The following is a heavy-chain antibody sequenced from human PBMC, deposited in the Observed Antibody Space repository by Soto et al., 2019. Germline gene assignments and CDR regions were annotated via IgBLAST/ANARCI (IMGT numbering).Heavy chain of an antibody. CDR2: IWYDGSNK. V-gene: IGHV3-33*01. CDR1: GFTFSSYG. CDR3: AREGAAAGTDYYYGMDV. J-gene: IGHJ6*02. D-gene: IGHD6-13*01. Sequence: PGGSLRLSCAASGFTFSSYGMHWVRQAPGKGLEWVAVIWYDGSNKYYADSVKGRFTISRDNSKNTLYLQMNSLRAEDTAVYYCAREGAAAGTDYYYGMDVWGQGTTVTVSS.